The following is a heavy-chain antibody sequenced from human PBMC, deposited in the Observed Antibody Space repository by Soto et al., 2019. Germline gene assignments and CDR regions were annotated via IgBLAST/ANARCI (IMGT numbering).Heavy chain of an antibody. CDR1: GFTFSRYA. CDR2: VTGGGHTT. V-gene: IGHV3-23*01. D-gene: IGHD3-10*01. Sequence: EAPLLESGGGLVQPGGSLRLSYAASGFTFSRYAMSWVRQAPGKGLEWVSTVTGGGHTTYNADSVNGRFTISRDNSKNTLYLQMNTLRAEDTAIYYCASSSGDLDVYGMDIWGPGTTVTVSS. CDR3: ASSSGDLDVYGMDI. J-gene: IGHJ6*02.